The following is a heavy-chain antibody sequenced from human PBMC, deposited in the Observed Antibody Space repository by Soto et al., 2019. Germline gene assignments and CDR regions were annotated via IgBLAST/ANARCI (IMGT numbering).Heavy chain of an antibody. Sequence: GGSLRLSCAASGFTFDDYAMHWVRQAPGKGLEWVSGISWNSGSIGYADSVKGRFTISRDNAKNSLYLQMNSLRAEDTALYYCAKANYDILTGYYNYWGQGTLVTVSS. CDR2: ISWNSGSI. CDR3: AKANYDILTGYYNY. D-gene: IGHD3-9*01. CDR1: GFTFDDYA. J-gene: IGHJ4*02. V-gene: IGHV3-9*01.